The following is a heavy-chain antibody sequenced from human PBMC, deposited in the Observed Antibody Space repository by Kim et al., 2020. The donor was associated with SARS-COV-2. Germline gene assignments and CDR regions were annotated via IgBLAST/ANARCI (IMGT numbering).Heavy chain of an antibody. V-gene: IGHV3-21*01. CDR3: ARTHYDYVWGSYRYIEDRYFDS. Sequence: GGSLRLSCAVSGFTFSSYSMNWVRQAPGKGLEWVSSISSSSNYIYYADSLKGRFTSSRDNAKNSLYLQMNNLRAEDTAVYYCARTHYDYVWGSYRYIEDRYFDSWGQGTLVTVSS. CDR2: ISSSSNYI. J-gene: IGHJ4*02. D-gene: IGHD3-16*02. CDR1: GFTFSSYS.